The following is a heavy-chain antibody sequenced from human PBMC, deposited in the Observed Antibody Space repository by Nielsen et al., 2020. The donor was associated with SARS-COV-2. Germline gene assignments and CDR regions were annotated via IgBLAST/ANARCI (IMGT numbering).Heavy chain of an antibody. CDR2: INYSGSL. J-gene: IGHJ4*02. CDR3: ARRGAYHDTSGYYWDYYFDF. Sequence: WIRQPPGKGLEWIAYINYSGSLNYHPSLRSRVTISVDTSKNQFSLKLRSVTAADSAVYYCARRGAYHDTSGYYWDYYFDFWGQGTVVTVSS. V-gene: IGHV4-59*08. D-gene: IGHD3-22*01.